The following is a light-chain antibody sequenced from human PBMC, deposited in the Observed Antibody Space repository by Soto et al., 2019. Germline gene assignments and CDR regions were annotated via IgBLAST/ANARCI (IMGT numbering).Light chain of an antibody. V-gene: IGLV2-8*01. CDR1: SSDVGRYNF. Sequence: QSVLTQPPSASGSPGQSVTISCTGTSSDVGRYNFVSWYQQHPGKAPKLMIFEVTKRPSGVPDRFSGSKSGNTASLTASGLQAEDEADYYCSSLAAEYNNHYVFGTGTKVTVL. CDR3: SSLAAEYNNHYV. J-gene: IGLJ1*01. CDR2: EVT.